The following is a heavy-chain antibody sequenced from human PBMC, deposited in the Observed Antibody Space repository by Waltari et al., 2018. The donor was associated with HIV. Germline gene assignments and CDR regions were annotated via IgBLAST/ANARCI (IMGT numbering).Heavy chain of an antibody. CDR1: GFTFSSYG. CDR2: ISYDWSNE. D-gene: IGHD1-26*01. Sequence: QVQLVESGGGVVQPGRSLRLSCAASGFTFSSYGMHWVRQAPGKGLEWVAVISYDWSNEYYADSVKCRFTISRDNSKNTLYLQMNSLRAEDTAVYYCAKDRPMSGSYYYYYGMDVWGQGTTVTVSS. V-gene: IGHV3-30*18. CDR3: AKDRPMSGSYYYYYGMDV. J-gene: IGHJ6*02.